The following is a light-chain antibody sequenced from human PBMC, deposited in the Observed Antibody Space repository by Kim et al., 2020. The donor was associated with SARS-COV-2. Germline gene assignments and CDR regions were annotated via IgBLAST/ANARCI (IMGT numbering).Light chain of an antibody. CDR1: QSVSSN. J-gene: IGKJ4*01. V-gene: IGKV3-15*01. CDR3: QQYNKWPLT. CDR2: DTS. Sequence: VSPGERATLSCRASQSVSSNLAWYQQKPGQAPRLLIYDTSTRATGIPARFSGSGSGTEFTLTISSLQSEDFAVYYCQQYNKWPLTFGGGTKVEMK.